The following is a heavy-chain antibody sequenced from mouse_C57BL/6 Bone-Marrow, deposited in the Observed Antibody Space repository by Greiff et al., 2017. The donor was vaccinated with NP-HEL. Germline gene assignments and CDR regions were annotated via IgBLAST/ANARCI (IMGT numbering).Heavy chain of an antibody. J-gene: IGHJ2*01. CDR2: IHPNSGST. Sequence: VQLQQPGAELVKPGASVKLSCKASGYTFTSYWMHWVKQRPGQGLEWIGMIHPNSGSTNYNEKFKSKATLTVDKSSSTAYMQLSSLTSEDSAVYYCARGGYYGSREGYWGQGTTLTVSS. V-gene: IGHV1-64*01. D-gene: IGHD1-1*01. CDR1: GYTFTSYW. CDR3: ARGGYYGSREGY.